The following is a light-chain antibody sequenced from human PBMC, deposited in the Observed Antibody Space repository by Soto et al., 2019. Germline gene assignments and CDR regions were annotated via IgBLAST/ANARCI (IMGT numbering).Light chain of an antibody. CDR3: QQYSSSPLT. Sequence: ILLALSPGALSLTLEERATLSCRASQGIGSDLAWYQQKPGQAPMLLICDASNRATGVPARFSGSGSGTDFTLTISRLEPEDSAAYYCQQYSSSPLTSGGGAKADI. V-gene: IGKV3D-11*01. CDR1: QGIGSD. J-gene: IGKJ4*01. CDR2: DAS.